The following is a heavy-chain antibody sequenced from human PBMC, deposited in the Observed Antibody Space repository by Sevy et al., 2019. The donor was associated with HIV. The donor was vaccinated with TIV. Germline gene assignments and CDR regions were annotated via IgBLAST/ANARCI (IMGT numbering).Heavy chain of an antibody. J-gene: IGHJ6*02. V-gene: IGHV4-59*12. Sequence: SETLSLTCTVSGGSISSYYWSWVRQPPGKGLEWIGYIYYSGSTNYNPSLKSRVTISVDTSKNQFSLKLGSVTAADTAVYYCARRFMVRGGSGYYYYGMDVWGQGTTVTVSS. CDR1: GGSISSYY. CDR2: IYYSGST. CDR3: ARRFMVRGGSGYYYYGMDV. D-gene: IGHD3-10*01.